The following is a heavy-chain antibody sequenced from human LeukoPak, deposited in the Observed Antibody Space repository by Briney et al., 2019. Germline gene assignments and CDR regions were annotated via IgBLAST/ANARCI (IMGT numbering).Heavy chain of an antibody. Sequence: PGGSLRLSCAASGVTFSSLWMTWVRQAPGKGLEWVANINPDGSVKNYVDSMRGRFTISRDNAKNSLYLQMNSLRAEDTAVYYCARDRGYSSFDYWGQGTLVTVSS. CDR1: GVTFSSLW. J-gene: IGHJ4*02. CDR3: ARDRGYSSFDY. CDR2: INPDGSVK. D-gene: IGHD5-18*01. V-gene: IGHV3-7*01.